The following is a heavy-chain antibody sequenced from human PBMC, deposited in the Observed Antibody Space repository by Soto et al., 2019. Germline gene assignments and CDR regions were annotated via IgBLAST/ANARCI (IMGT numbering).Heavy chain of an antibody. CDR3: ARVIMIFGVANLGSYFDY. Sequence: QVQLVQSGAEVKPPGASVKVSCKVSGDTLTDLSIHWVRQSPGKGLECMGGFDPEDGEAFYAQNFQGRVTMTEDTSTDTSYMELSRLRSEDTAIYYCARVIMIFGVANLGSYFDYWGQGTRVTVSA. D-gene: IGHD3-3*01. V-gene: IGHV1-24*01. CDR1: GDTLTDLS. CDR2: FDPEDGEA. J-gene: IGHJ4*02.